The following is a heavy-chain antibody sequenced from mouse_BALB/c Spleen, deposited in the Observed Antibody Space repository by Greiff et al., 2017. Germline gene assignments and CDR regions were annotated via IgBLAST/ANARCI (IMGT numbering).Heavy chain of an antibody. CDR3: ASDYGNPNYAMDY. V-gene: IGHV3-2*02. Sequence: EVMLVESGPGLVKPSQSLSLTCTVTGYSITSDYAWNWIRQFPGNKLEWMGYISYSGSTSYNPSLKSRISITRDTSKNQFFLQLNSVTTEDTATYYCASDYGNPNYAMDYWGQGTSVTVSS. J-gene: IGHJ4*01. D-gene: IGHD2-1*01. CDR1: GYSITSDYA. CDR2: ISYSGST.